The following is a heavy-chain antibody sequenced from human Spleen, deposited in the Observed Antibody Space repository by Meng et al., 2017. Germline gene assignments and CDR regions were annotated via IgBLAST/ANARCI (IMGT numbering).Heavy chain of an antibody. Sequence: SVKVSCKASGGTFSSYAISWVRQAPGQGLEWMGVIIPIFGTANYAQKFQGRVMITADESTSTAYMDLSSLRSEGTAVYYCASTGIAAAAYYYGMDVWGQGTTVTVSS. J-gene: IGHJ6*02. CDR3: ASTGIAAAAYYYGMDV. V-gene: IGHV1-69*13. D-gene: IGHD6-13*01. CDR2: IIPIFGTA. CDR1: GGTFSSYA.